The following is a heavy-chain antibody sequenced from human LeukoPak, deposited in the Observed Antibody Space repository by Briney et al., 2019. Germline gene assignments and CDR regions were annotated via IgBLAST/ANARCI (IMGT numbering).Heavy chain of an antibody. CDR2: IIPVFGTA. D-gene: IGHD3-22*01. CDR3: ARDPRGLLRDYYYYYMDV. Sequence: SVKVSCKASGGTFSSYAISWVRQAPGQGLEWMGAIIPVFGTANYAQKFQGRVTITADKSTSTAYMELRSLRSDDTAVYYCARDPRGLLRDYYYYYMDVWGKGTTVTVSS. CDR1: GGTFSSYA. J-gene: IGHJ6*03. V-gene: IGHV1-69*06.